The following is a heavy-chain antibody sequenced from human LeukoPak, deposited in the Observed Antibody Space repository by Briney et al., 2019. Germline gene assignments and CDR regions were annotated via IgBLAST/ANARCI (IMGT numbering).Heavy chain of an antibody. CDR1: TFTLSNTW. D-gene: IGHD5-18*01. CDR3: TTVYTYGLYYFEY. CDR2: IKGKSDGGTV. V-gene: IGHV3-15*01. Sequence: GGSLRLSCTASTFTLSNTWMSWVRQAPGKGLEWVARIKGKSDGGTVGYAAPVKGTFTISRDDSKNTLYLQMNGLKTEDTAVYYCTTVYTYGLYYFEYWGQGTLVTVSS. J-gene: IGHJ4*02.